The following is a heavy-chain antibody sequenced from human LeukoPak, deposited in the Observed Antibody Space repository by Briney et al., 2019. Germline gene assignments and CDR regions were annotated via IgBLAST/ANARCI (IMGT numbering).Heavy chain of an antibody. J-gene: IGHJ6*03. D-gene: IGHD3-22*01. CDR2: INHSGST. V-gene: IGHV4-34*01. CDR1: GGSFSGYY. CDR3: ARRWYYDSSGYPSLENYYYYMDV. Sequence: SETLSLTCAVYGGSFSGYYWSWIRQPPGKGLEWIGEINHSGSTNYNPSLKSRVTISVDTSKNQFSLKLSSVTAADTAVYYCARRWYYDSSGYPSLENYYYYMDVWGKGTTVTISS.